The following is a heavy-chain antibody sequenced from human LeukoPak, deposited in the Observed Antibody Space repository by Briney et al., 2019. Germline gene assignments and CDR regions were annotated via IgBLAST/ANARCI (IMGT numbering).Heavy chain of an antibody. CDR2: ISASSAYI. CDR1: GFSFVRYS. CDR3: AKDELGRPGAFDY. J-gene: IGHJ4*02. D-gene: IGHD1-26*01. V-gene: IGHV3-21*01. Sequence: GGSLRLSCAASGFSFVRYSLYWVRQAPGKGLEWVSSISASSAYIFYADSVKGRFTISRDNGRNSLYLQMNNLRIEDTAVYYCAKDELGRPGAFDYWGQGTLVTVSS.